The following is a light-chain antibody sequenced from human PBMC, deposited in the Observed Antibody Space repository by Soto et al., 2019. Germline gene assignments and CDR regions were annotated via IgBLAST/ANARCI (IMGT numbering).Light chain of an antibody. J-gene: IGKJ2*01. Sequence: DIQMAQSPSPLSASLGDRVTITCRASQGVGRFLNWYQQKPGKAPKLLIYGASNLKSGVPSRFSGSGSGTGFALTISSLPPEDFATYYCQQTYTMPYTFGQGTNLEIK. CDR1: QGVGRF. CDR2: GAS. CDR3: QQTYTMPYT. V-gene: IGKV1-39*01.